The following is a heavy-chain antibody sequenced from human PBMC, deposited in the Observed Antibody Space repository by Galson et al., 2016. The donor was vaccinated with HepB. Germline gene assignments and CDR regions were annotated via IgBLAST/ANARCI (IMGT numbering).Heavy chain of an antibody. Sequence: ETLSLTCTISGGSISSYFWSWVRQPPGKELEWIGYIYKTGNTNYSPSLQSRVTVSVETSKNQFPLELRSMTAADTAIYYCARGVTGTPYFDFWGQGALVTVSS. CDR2: IYKTGNT. D-gene: IGHD2-21*02. V-gene: IGHV4-59*01. CDR1: GGSISSYF. J-gene: IGHJ4*02. CDR3: ARGVTGTPYFDF.